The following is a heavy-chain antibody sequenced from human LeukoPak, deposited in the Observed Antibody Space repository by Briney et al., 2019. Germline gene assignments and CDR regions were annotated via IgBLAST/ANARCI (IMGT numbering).Heavy chain of an antibody. CDR3: VRLDRSGYMDY. D-gene: IGHD3-22*01. CDR1: GFTFSSYA. V-gene: IGHV3-30-3*01. Sequence: GGSLRLSCAASGFTFSSYAMHWVRQAPGKGLEWVAVISYDGSNKYYADSVKGRFTISRDNSKNTLYLQTNSLSAEDTAVYYCVRLDRSGYMDYWGQGILLTVSS. CDR2: ISYDGSNK. J-gene: IGHJ4*02.